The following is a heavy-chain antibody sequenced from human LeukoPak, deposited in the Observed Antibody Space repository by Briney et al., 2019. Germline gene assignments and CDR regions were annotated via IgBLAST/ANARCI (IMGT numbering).Heavy chain of an antibody. V-gene: IGHV3-30*18. CDR2: ISYDGSNK. D-gene: IGHD3-3*01. Sequence: GGSLRLSCAASGFTFSSYGMHWVRRAPGKGLEWVAVISYDGSNKYYADSVKGRFTISRDNSKNTLYLQMNSLRAEDTAVYYCAKDLGGVARNWFDPWGQGTLVTVSS. CDR1: GFTFSSYG. CDR3: AKDLGGVARNWFDP. J-gene: IGHJ5*02.